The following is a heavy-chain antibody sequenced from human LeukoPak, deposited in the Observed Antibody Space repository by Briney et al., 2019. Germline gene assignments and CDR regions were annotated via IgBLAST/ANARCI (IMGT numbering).Heavy chain of an antibody. J-gene: IGHJ3*02. D-gene: IGHD3-16*01. V-gene: IGHV3-66*04. CDR1: GFTVSSNY. CDR3: ARQKGGYDAFDI. CDR2: IYSCGST. Sequence: GGSLRLSCAASGFTVSSNYMSWVRQAPGKGLEWVSVIYSCGSTYYADSVKGRFTISRDNSKNTLYLQMNSLRADDTAVYYCARQKGGYDAFDIWGQGTMVTVSS.